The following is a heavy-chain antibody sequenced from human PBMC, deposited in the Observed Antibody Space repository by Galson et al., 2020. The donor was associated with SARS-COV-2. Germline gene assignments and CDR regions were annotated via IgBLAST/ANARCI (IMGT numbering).Heavy chain of an antibody. V-gene: IGHV4-34*01. CDR3: ARDRPISTLYYYYMDV. CDR2: INHSGST. J-gene: IGHJ6*03. CDR1: GGSFSGYY. D-gene: IGHD3-3*01. Sequence: SETLSLTCAVYGGSFSGYYWSWIRQPPGKGLEWIGEINHSGSTNYNPSLKSRVTISVDTSKNQFSLKLSSVTAADTAVYYCARDRPISTLYYYYMDVWGKGTTVTVSS.